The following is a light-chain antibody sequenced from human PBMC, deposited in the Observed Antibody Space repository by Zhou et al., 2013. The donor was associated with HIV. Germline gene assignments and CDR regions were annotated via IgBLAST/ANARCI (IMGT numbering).Light chain of an antibody. J-gene: IGKJ5*01. V-gene: IGKV1-16*02. CDR1: QGITSS. CDR2: AAS. CDR3: QQYNSYPLT. Sequence: DIQMTQSPSSLSASVGDTVTITCRASQGITSSLAWFQQKPGKAPRSLIYAASTLHSGVPLKFRGGGFGTDFTLTITSLQPEDFATYYCQQYNSYPLTFGQGTRLEIK.